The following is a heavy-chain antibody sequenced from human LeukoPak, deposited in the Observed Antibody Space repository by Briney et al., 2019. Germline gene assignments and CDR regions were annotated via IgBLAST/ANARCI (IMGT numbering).Heavy chain of an antibody. Sequence: KAGGSLRLSCAGSGFTFTNAWMNWVRQAPGKGLEWVGRIKSKTDGGTTDYAAPVKGRFTVSRDDSKNTLYLQMNSLKTEDTAVYYCTTDSDAALVVDAFDIWGQGTMVTVSS. CDR1: GFTFTNAW. V-gene: IGHV3-15*01. CDR3: TTDSDAALVVDAFDI. CDR2: IKSKTDGGTT. J-gene: IGHJ3*02. D-gene: IGHD2-15*01.